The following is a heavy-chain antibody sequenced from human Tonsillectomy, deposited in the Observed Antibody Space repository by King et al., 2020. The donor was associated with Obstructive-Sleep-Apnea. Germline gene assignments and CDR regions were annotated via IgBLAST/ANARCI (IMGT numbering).Heavy chain of an antibody. CDR1: GGSISSYY. D-gene: IGHD3-22*01. CDR3: ARTYYYESRGYFYGDWYFDL. V-gene: IGHV4-59*01. CDR2: IYYSGST. J-gene: IGHJ2*01. Sequence: VPLQESGPGLVKPSETLSLTCTVSGGSISSYYWSWIRQPPGKGLEWIGYIYYSGSTNYNLPLKRRVPISVDTSKNQLSLKLGSVTAADTAVYFWARTYYYESRGYFYGDWYFDLWGRGTLVTVSS.